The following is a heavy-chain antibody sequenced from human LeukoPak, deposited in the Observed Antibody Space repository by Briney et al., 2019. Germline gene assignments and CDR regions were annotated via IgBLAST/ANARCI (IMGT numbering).Heavy chain of an antibody. Sequence: GGSLRLSCTASGFSFSTYSMNWVRQAPGKGLEWVSYILGSSRNIYYADSVKGRFTISRDNAKNSLYLQMDSLRAEDTAVYHCATDSPETAAFDYWGQGTLVTVSS. CDR2: ILGSSRNI. D-gene: IGHD1-1*01. V-gene: IGHV3-48*04. CDR1: GFSFSTYS. CDR3: ATDSPETAAFDY. J-gene: IGHJ4*02.